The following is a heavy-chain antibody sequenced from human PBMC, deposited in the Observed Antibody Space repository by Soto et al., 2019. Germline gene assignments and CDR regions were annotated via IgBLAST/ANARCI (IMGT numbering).Heavy chain of an antibody. CDR1: GGSISSGGYY. J-gene: IGHJ4*02. CDR3: ARDGYYDSSGRLDY. D-gene: IGHD3-22*01. V-gene: IGHV4-31*03. Sequence: TLSLTCTVSGGSISSGGYYWSWIRQHPGKGLEWIGYIYYSGSTYYNPSLKSRVTISVDTSKNQFSLKLSSVPAADTAVYYCARDGYYDSSGRLDYWGQGTLVTVSS. CDR2: IYYSGST.